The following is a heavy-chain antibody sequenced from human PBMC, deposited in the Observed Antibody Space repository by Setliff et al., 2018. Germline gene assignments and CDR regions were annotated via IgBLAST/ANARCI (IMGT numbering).Heavy chain of an antibody. V-gene: IGHV1-18*01. CDR3: ARDRREAFDI. CDR1: GYSFTSYG. Sequence: GESLKISCKGSGYSFTSYGISWVRQAPGQGLEWMGWISAYNGNTNYAQKLQGRVTMTTDTSTSTAYMELRSLRSDDTAVYYCARDRREAFDIWGQGTVVTVSS. CDR2: ISAYNGNT. J-gene: IGHJ3*02.